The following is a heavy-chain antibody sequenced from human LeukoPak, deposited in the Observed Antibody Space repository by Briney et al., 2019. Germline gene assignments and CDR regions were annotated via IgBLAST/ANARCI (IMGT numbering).Heavy chain of an antibody. J-gene: IGHJ4*02. CDR1: GFTFSSYG. CDR2: IWYDGSNK. Sequence: GRSLRLSCAASGFTFSSYGMHWVRQAPGKGLEGVAVIWYDGSNKYYADSVKGRFTISRDNSKNTLYLQMKSLRAEDTAVYYCARDRFLDTAMVTGTPGIPPDYWGQGTLVTVSS. CDR3: ARDRFLDTAMVTGTPGIPPDY. V-gene: IGHV3-33*01. D-gene: IGHD5-18*01.